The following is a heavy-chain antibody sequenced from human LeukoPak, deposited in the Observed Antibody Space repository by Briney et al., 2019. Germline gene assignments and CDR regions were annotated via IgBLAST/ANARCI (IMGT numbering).Heavy chain of an antibody. D-gene: IGHD6-19*01. J-gene: IGHJ4*02. Sequence: GGSLRLSCAASGFTFNNYNMNWVRQAPGKGLEWVSSISDSSSYIYYADSVKGRFTISRDNSKNTLYLQMNSLRAEDTAVYYCAKTYSSGWYESGYFDYWGQGTLVTVSS. CDR2: ISDSSSYI. V-gene: IGHV3-21*01. CDR3: AKTYSSGWYESGYFDY. CDR1: GFTFNNYN.